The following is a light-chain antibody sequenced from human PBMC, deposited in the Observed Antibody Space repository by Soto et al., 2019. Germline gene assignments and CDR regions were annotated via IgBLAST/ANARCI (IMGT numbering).Light chain of an antibody. V-gene: IGKV3-11*01. Sequence: EIVLTQSPATLSLSPGERATLSCRTSQTIRGLLNWYQQRPDQAPRLLIYDTSNRATDIPARFSGSGSGTDFILTISNLDPEDFGVYFCQQRHNWPITFGQGTRLDIK. CDR2: DTS. J-gene: IGKJ5*01. CDR3: QQRHNWPIT. CDR1: QTIRGL.